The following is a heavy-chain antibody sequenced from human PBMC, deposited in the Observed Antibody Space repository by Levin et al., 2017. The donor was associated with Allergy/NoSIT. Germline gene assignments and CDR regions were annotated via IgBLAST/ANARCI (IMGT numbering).Heavy chain of an antibody. Sequence: SETLSLICTVSGGSISSKIYYWGWIRQPPGTGLEWIGSFLYRGSTYFNPSLKSRVTLSVDTSKNQFSLKLSSVTAADTAIYYCARGSEWEALISHPFDVWGRGTMVTVSS. D-gene: IGHD1-26*01. V-gene: IGHV4-39*01. J-gene: IGHJ3*01. CDR1: GGSISSKIYY. CDR2: FLYRGST. CDR3: ARGSEWEALISHPFDV.